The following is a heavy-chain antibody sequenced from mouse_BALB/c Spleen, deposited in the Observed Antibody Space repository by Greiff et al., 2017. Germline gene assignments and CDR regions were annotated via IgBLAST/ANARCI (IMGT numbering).Heavy chain of an antibody. D-gene: IGHD1-1*01. CDR3: ARYYDPAMDY. V-gene: IGHV1-4*02. CDR1: GYTFTSYT. Sequence: QVQLQQSAAELARPGASVKMSCKASGYTFTSYTMHWVKQRPGQGLEWIGYINPSSGYTEYNQKFKDKTTLTADKSSSTAYMQLSSLTSEDSAVYYCARYYDPAMDYWGQGTSVTVSS. CDR2: INPSSGYT. J-gene: IGHJ4*01.